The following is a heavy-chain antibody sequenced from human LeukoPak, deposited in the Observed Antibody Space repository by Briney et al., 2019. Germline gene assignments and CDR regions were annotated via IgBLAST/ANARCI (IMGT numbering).Heavy chain of an antibody. CDR1: GFTFSNYA. CDR3: AKLHYYDSSGYPYDAFDI. CDR2: IISSGAIT. V-gene: IGHV3-23*01. Sequence: GGSLRLSCAASGFTFSNYAMTWVRQAPGKGLEWVSSIISSGAITYHADSVKGRFTISRDNSKSTLYLQMTSLRAEDSAVYYCAKLHYYDSSGYPYDAFDIWGQGTMVTVSS. J-gene: IGHJ3*02. D-gene: IGHD3-22*01.